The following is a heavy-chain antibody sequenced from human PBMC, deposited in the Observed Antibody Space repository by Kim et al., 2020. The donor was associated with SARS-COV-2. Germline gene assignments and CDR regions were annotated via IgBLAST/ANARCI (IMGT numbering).Heavy chain of an antibody. Sequence: SVKVSCKASGGTFSSYAISWVRQAPGQGLEWMGGIIPIFGTANYAQKFQGRVTITADESTSTAYMELSSLRSEDTAVYYCASSMVRGVIFMDYWGQGTLVTVSS. CDR3: ASSMVRGVIFMDY. V-gene: IGHV1-69*13. J-gene: IGHJ4*02. CDR2: IIPIFGTA. CDR1: GGTFSSYA. D-gene: IGHD3-10*01.